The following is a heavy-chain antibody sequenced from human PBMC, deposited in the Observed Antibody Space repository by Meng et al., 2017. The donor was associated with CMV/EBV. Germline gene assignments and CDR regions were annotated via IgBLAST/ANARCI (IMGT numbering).Heavy chain of an antibody. D-gene: IGHD5-18*01. Sequence: SGFTFNTYAMSWVRQAPGKGLEWVSTIGGSGGTTYYADSVKGRFTISRDNSKNTLYLQMSSLRAEDTAVYYCARDAYNYGYSYYFDYRGQGTLVTVSS. J-gene: IGHJ4*02. CDR3: ARDAYNYGYSYYFDY. CDR1: GFTFNTYA. V-gene: IGHV3-23*01. CDR2: IGGSGGTT.